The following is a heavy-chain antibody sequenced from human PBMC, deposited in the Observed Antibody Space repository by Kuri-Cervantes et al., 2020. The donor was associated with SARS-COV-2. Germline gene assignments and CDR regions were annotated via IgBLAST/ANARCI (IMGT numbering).Heavy chain of an antibody. D-gene: IGHD5-18*01. CDR1: EYTFTGYY. J-gene: IGHJ6*03. Sequence: ASVKVSCKASEYTFTGYYMHWVRQAPGQGLEWMGWINPNSGGTNYAQKFQGRVTMTRDTSISTAYMELSRLRSDDTAVYYCARDWGGVDTAMVTFYYYYYMDVWGKGTTVTVSS. CDR3: ARDWGGVDTAMVTFYYYYYMDV. V-gene: IGHV1-2*02. CDR2: INPNSGGT.